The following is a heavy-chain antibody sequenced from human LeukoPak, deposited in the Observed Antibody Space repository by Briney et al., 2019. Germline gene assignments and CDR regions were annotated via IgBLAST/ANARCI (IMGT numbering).Heavy chain of an antibody. Sequence: SETLFLCCTVSGGSISNYYWTWIRQPPGKGLEWIGFISYSGNTNYNPSLKSRVTISVDTSNNQFSLKLSSVTAADTAVYYCARHPGLDYWGQGTLVTVSS. J-gene: IGHJ4*02. V-gene: IGHV4-59*08. CDR3: ARHPGLDY. CDR1: GGSISNYY. CDR2: ISYSGNT.